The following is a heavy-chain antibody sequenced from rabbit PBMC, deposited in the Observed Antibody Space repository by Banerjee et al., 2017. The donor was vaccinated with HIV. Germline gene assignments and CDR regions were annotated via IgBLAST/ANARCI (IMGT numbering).Heavy chain of an antibody. V-gene: IGHV1S45*01. CDR1: GFSFSGSYW. CDR2: IFAGTSGSI. CDR3: ARDLAGVIGWNFNL. D-gene: IGHD4-1*01. J-gene: IGHJ4*01. Sequence: QEQLEESGGDLVKPEGSLTLTCTASGFSFSGSYWTCWVRQAPGKGLELIACIFAGTSGSIYYATWAKGRFTVSKTSSTTVTLQMTSLTAADTASYFCARDLAGVIGWNFNLWGPGTLVTVS.